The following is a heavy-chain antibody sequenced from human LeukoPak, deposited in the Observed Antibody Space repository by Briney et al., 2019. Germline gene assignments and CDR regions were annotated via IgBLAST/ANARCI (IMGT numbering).Heavy chain of an antibody. CDR2: IRHDGSNK. CDR3: AKDRWLQGYFDY. CDR1: GFIFSNYG. Sequence: GGSLRLSCTTSGFIFSNYGMHWVRQAPGKGLVWVAFIRHDGSNKYYADSVKGRCTISRDNSKKTVYLQMNSLRTEDTAVYYCAKDRWLQGYFDYWGQGTLVTVSS. D-gene: IGHD5-24*01. J-gene: IGHJ4*02. V-gene: IGHV3-30*02.